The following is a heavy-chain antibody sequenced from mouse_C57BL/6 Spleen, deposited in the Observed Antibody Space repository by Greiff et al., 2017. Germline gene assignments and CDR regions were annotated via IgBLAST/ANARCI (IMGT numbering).Heavy chain of an antibody. CDR1: GYTFTSYW. CDR2: IHPNSGST. V-gene: IGHV1-64*01. Sequence: QVQLQQPGAELVKPGASVKLSCKASGYTFTSYWMHWVKQRPGQGLEWIGMIHPNSGSTNYNEKFKSKATLTVDKSSSTAYMQLSSLTSEDSAVYYCALTTVVATGYFDYWGQGTTRTVSS. J-gene: IGHJ2*01. CDR3: ALTTVVATGYFDY. D-gene: IGHD1-1*01.